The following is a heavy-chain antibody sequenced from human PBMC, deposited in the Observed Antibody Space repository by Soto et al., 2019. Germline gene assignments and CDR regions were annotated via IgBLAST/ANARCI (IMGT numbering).Heavy chain of an antibody. CDR1: GGTFSSYA. J-gene: IGHJ3*02. CDR3: ARTAAIRSLSAFDI. D-gene: IGHD2-2*01. CDR2: IIPIFGTA. V-gene: IGHV1-69*06. Sequence: SVKVSCKASGGTFSSYAISWVRQAPGQGLEWMGGIIPIFGTANYAQKFQGRVTITADKSASTAYMELSSLRSEDTAVYYCARTAAIRSLSAFDIWGQGTMVTVSS.